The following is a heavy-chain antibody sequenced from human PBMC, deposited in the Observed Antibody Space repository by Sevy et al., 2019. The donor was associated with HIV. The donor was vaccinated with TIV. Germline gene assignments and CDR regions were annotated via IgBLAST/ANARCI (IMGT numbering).Heavy chain of an antibody. Sequence: GGCLRLSCAASGFTFSSYSMNWVRQAPGKGLEWVSYISSSSSTIYYADSVKGRFTISRDNAKNSLYLQMNSLRDEDTAVYYCAREFPSYYYDSSGRSGWFDPWGQGTLVTVSS. CDR2: ISSSSSTI. CDR1: GFTFSSYS. D-gene: IGHD3-22*01. J-gene: IGHJ5*02. CDR3: AREFPSYYYDSSGRSGWFDP. V-gene: IGHV3-48*02.